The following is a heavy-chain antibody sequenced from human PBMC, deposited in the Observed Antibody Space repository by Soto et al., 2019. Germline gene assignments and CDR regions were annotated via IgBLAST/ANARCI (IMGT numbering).Heavy chain of an antibody. J-gene: IGHJ4*02. CDR3: ARQGRYYDSSGYFDY. V-gene: IGHV4-39*01. D-gene: IGHD3-22*01. CDR1: GGSISSSIYY. CDR2: IYYSGST. Sequence: PSETLSLTCTVSGGSISSSIYYWGWIRQPPGKGLEWIGSIYYSGSTYYNPSLKSRVTISVDTSKNQFSLKLSSVTAADTAVYYCARQGRYYDSSGYFDYWGQGTLVTVS.